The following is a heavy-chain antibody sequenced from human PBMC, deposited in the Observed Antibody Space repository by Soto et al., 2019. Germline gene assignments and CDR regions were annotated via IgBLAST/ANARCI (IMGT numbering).Heavy chain of an antibody. V-gene: IGHV1-2*04. CDR3: ARATMVRGVIMYYYYGMDV. CDR1: GYTFTGYY. CDR2: INPNSGGT. J-gene: IGHJ6*02. Sequence: ASVKVSCKASGYTFTGYYMHWVRQAPGQGLEWMGWINPNSGGTNYAQKFQDWVTMTRDTSISTAYMELSRLRSDDTAVYYCARATMVRGVIMYYYYGMDVWGQGTTVTVSS. D-gene: IGHD3-10*01.